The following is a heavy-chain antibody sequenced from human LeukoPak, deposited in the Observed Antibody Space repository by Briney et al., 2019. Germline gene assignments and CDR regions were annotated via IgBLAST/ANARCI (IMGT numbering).Heavy chain of an antibody. CDR2: LNSDGTIT. CDR3: AKTHYYDSSGYYNENPFDM. V-gene: IGHV3-74*01. J-gene: IGHJ3*02. D-gene: IGHD3-22*01. Sequence: GGSLRLSCAASGFTFSSYWMHWVRQAPGKGLVWVSLLNSDGTITNYADSVRGRFTISRDNARNTLYLQMNTLRVEDTAVYYCAKTHYYDSSGYYNENPFDMWGQGTMVTVSA. CDR1: GFTFSSYW.